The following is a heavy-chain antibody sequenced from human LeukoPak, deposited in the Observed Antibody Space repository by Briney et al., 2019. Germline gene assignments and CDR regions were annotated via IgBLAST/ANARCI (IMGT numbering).Heavy chain of an antibody. V-gene: IGHV3-43*01. D-gene: IGHD2-21*02. CDR2: ISWDGGRA. CDR3: AKDSGKGNDFFDY. J-gene: IGHJ4*02. CDR1: GFTFDDYT. Sequence: GGSLRLSCAASGFTFDDYTMHWVRQAPGKGLEWVSLISWDGGRAYCADSVKGRFTISRDNSKKSLYLQMNFLRTEDTASYYCAKDSGKGNDFFDYWGQGTLVSVSS.